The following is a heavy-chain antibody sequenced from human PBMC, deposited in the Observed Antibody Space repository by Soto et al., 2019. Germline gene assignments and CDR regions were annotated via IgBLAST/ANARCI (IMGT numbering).Heavy chain of an antibody. Sequence: SETLSLTCAVYGGSFSGYYWSWIRQTPGKGLEWIGEINHSGSTNYNPSLKSRVTISVDTSKNQFSQKLSSVTAADTAVYYCARGVTGGAFDIWGQGTMVTVSS. D-gene: IGHD7-27*01. CDR1: GGSFSGYY. CDR2: INHSGST. CDR3: ARGVTGGAFDI. V-gene: IGHV4-34*01. J-gene: IGHJ3*02.